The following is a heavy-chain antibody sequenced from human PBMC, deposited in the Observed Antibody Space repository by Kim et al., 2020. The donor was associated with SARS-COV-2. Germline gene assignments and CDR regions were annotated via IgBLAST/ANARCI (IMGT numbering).Heavy chain of an antibody. Sequence: SETLSLTCTVSGGSISSSSYYWGWIRQPPGKGLEWIGSIYYSGSTYYNPSLKSRVTISVDTSKNQFSLKLSSVTAADTAVYYCARHPIAVAGTAGLSGSYYYFDYWGQGTLVTVSS. CDR3: ARHPIAVAGTAGLSGSYYYFDY. CDR1: GGSISSSSYY. J-gene: IGHJ4*02. D-gene: IGHD6-19*01. CDR2: IYYSGST. V-gene: IGHV4-39*01.